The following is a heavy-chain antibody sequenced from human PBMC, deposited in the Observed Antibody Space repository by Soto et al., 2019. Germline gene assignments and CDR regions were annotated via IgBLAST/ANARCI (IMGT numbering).Heavy chain of an antibody. J-gene: IGHJ4*02. Sequence: SETLSLTCTVSGGSISSYYWSWIRQPPGKGLEWIGYIYNSGGTNYNPSLESRITISVDTSKNQFSLNVNSVTAADTAVYYCARWPQLEPRFDYWGQGTLVTVSS. CDR1: GGSISSYY. D-gene: IGHD1-1*01. V-gene: IGHV4-59*01. CDR3: ARWPQLEPRFDY. CDR2: IYNSGGT.